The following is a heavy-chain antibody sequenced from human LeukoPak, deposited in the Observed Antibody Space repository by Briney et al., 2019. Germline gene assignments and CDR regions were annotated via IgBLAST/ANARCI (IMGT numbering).Heavy chain of an antibody. CDR2: IIPIFGTA. V-gene: IGHV1-69*13. CDR1: GGTFSSYA. Sequence: ASVMVSCKASGGTFSSYAISWVRQAPGQGLEWMGGIIPIFGTANYAQKFQGRVTITADESTSTAYMELSSLRSEDTAVYYCASGDYDYYYYGMDVWGQGTTVTVSS. CDR3: ASGDYDYYYYGMDV. J-gene: IGHJ6*02. D-gene: IGHD4-17*01.